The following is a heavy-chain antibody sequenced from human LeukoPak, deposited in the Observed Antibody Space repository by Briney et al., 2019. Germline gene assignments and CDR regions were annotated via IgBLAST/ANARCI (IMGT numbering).Heavy chain of an antibody. D-gene: IGHD3-10*01. Sequence: PSETLSLACTVSGGSISSSSYYWGWLRQPPGKGLEWIGSIYYSGSTYYHPPLKSRVTISVDTSKSQFSLKLSSVTAADTAVYYCARDRRGITMVRGVNWGQGTLVTVSS. CDR1: GGSISSSSYY. V-gene: IGHV4-39*07. CDR2: IYYSGST. CDR3: ARDRRGITMVRGVN. J-gene: IGHJ4*02.